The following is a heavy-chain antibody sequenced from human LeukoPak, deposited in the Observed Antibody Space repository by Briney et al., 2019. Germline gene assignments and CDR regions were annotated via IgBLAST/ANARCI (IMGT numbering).Heavy chain of an antibody. CDR2: IKSKTDGGTT. D-gene: IGHD6-19*01. V-gene: IGHV3-15*01. Sequence: GGSLRLSCAASGFTFSNAWMSWVRQAPGKGLEWVGRIKSKTDGGTTDYAAPVKGRFTISRDDSKNTLYLQMNSLKTEDTAVYYCTTDRGSGWTGTKNYFDYWGQGTLVTVSS. CDR3: TTDRGSGWTGTKNYFDY. J-gene: IGHJ4*02. CDR1: GFTFSNAW.